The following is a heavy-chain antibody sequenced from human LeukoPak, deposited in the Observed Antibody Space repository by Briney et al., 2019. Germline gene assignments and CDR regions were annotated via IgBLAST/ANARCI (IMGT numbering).Heavy chain of an antibody. V-gene: IGHV3-48*03. CDR2: ISDSGSSI. Sequence: PGGSLRLSCAASGFTFSNYEMDWVRPAPGKGLEWVSYISDSGSSIYYADSVKGRFTISRDNAKNSLYLQMNRLRAEDTAVYYCASVTIVGPTADYWGQGTLVTVSS. D-gene: IGHD1-26*01. CDR3: ASVTIVGPTADY. J-gene: IGHJ4*02. CDR1: GFTFSNYE.